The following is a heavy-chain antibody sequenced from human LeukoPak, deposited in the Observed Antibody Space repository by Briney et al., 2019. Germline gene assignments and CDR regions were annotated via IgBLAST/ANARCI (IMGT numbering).Heavy chain of an antibody. CDR3: ARAPITSPFYFDY. J-gene: IGHJ4*02. V-gene: IGHV3-23*01. CDR2: ISGTGDRT. CDR1: GFSFDTTD. D-gene: IGHD2-2*01. Sequence: GGSLRLSCAASGFSFDTTDMTWVRQAPGKGPEWLSCISGTGDRTYYADSVRGRFTISRDNSKNMLYLQMTSLRAENTALYYCARAPITSPFYFDYWGQGTLVTVSS.